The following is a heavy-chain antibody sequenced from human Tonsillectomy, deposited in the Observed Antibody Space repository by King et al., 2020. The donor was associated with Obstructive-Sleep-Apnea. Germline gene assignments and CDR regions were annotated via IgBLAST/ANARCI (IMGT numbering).Heavy chain of an antibody. CDR1: GGSFSAYY. CDR3: ARVLGAAGPDYFFDY. Sequence: VQLQQWGAGLLKPSETLSLTCAVYGGSFSAYYWGWIRQPPGKGLEWIGEINHRGSTNCNPSLKSRVTISVDTSRNQFSLKLHSVTAADTAVYYCARVLGAAGPDYFFDYWGQGTLVTVSS. V-gene: IGHV4-34*01. CDR2: INHRGST. D-gene: IGHD1-26*01. J-gene: IGHJ4*02.